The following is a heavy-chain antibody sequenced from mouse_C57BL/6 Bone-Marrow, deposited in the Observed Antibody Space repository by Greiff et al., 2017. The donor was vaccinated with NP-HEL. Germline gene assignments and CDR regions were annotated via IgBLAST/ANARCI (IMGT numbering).Heavy chain of an antibody. J-gene: IGHJ4*01. CDR2: FHPYNDDT. V-gene: IGHV1-47*01. CDR3: ARGYYSNYGGYYAMDY. D-gene: IGHD2-5*01. Sequence: QVQLQQSGAELVKPGASVKMSCKASGYTFTTYPIEWMKQNHGKSLEWIGNFHPYNDDTKYNEKFKGKATLTVEKSSSTFYLELSRLTSDDSAVYYCARGYYSNYGGYYAMDYWGQGTSVTVSS. CDR1: GYTFTTYP.